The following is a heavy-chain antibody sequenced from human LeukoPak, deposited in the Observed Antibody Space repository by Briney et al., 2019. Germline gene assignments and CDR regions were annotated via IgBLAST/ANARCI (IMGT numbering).Heavy chain of an antibody. J-gene: IGHJ5*02. CDR2: VSGSGGST. CDR3: AKRADWFDP. Sequence: GGSLRFSCAASGFTFSDYDMTWVRQAPGKVLEWVSAVSGSGGSTFYAGSVKGRFTISRDNSKNTLYLQMNSLRAEDTAVYYCAKRADWFDPWGQGTLVTVSS. V-gene: IGHV3-23*01. CDR1: GFTFSDYD.